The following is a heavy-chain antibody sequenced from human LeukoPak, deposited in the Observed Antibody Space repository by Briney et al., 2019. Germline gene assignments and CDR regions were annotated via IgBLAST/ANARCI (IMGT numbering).Heavy chain of an antibody. CDR1: GYTFTGYY. D-gene: IGHD6-13*01. CDR2: INPNSCDT. V-gene: IGHV1-2*02. J-gene: IGHJ4*02. CDR3: ARVNAYSSLQLDY. Sequence: ASVNVSCKASGYTFTGYYMHLVRQAPGQGREWMGWINPNSCDTKYAQKFQGRVTMTRITSINTAYMELIRLGYDDTAVYFCARVNAYSSLQLDYWGQGTLVTVSS.